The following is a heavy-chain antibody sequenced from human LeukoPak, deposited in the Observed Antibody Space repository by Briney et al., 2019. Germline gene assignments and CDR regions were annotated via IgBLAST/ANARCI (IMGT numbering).Heavy chain of an antibody. Sequence: GGSLRLSCAASGFTFSDYYMSWIRQAPGKGLEWVSYISSSGSTIYYADSVKGRFTISRDNAKNSLYLQMNSLRAEDTAVYYCARRGEWLYFSTGEYYYYYYMDVWGKGTTVTASS. V-gene: IGHV3-11*01. CDR1: GFTFSDYY. D-gene: IGHD3-3*01. CDR2: ISSSGSTI. CDR3: ARRGEWLYFSTGEYYYYYYMDV. J-gene: IGHJ6*03.